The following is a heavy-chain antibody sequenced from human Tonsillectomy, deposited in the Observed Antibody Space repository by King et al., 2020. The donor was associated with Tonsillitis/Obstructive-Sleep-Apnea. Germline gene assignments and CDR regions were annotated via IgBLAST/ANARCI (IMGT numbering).Heavy chain of an antibody. Sequence: VQLQQWGAGLLKPSETLSLTCAVYGGSFSGYYWSWIRQPPGKGLEWIGEINHSGSTNYNPSLKSRVTISVDTSKNQFSLKLSSVTAADTAVYYCARGEGYYDFWSGYYFHYWGQGTLVTVSS. V-gene: IGHV4-34*01. D-gene: IGHD3-3*01. CDR1: GGSFSGYY. J-gene: IGHJ4*02. CDR3: ARGEGYYDFWSGYYFHY. CDR2: INHSGST.